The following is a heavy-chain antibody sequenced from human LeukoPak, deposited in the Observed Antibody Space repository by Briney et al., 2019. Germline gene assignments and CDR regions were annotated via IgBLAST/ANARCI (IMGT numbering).Heavy chain of an antibody. CDR1: GFTFSSYW. J-gene: IGHJ4*02. V-gene: IGHV3-74*01. CDR2: INSDGSST. Sequence: TGGSLRLSCAASGFTFSSYWMHWVRQAPGKGLVWVSRINSDGSSTSYADSVKGRFTISRDNAKNTLYLQMNSLRGEDTAVYYCASWRRDYYGSGSYYKRDYLGQGALVTVSS. D-gene: IGHD3-10*01. CDR3: ASWRRDYYGSGSYYKRDY.